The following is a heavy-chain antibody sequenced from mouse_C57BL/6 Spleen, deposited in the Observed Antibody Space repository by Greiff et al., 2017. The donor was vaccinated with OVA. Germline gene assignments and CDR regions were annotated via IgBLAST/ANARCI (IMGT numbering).Heavy chain of an antibody. Sequence: QVQLQQPGAELVKPGASVKLSCKASGYTFTSYWMQWVKQRPGQGLEWIGEIDPSDSYTNYNQKFKGKATLTVDTSSSTAYMQLSSLTSEDSAVYYCARSGRPSDLNYYSNPFDYWGQGTNLTVSS. CDR3: ARSGRPSDLNYYSNPFDY. CDR1: GYTFTSYW. CDR2: IDPSDSYT. V-gene: IGHV1-50*01. D-gene: IGHD2-5*01. J-gene: IGHJ2*01.